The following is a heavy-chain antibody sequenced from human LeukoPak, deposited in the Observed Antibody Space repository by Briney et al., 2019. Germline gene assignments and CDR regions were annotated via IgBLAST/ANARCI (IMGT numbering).Heavy chain of an antibody. V-gene: IGHV3-20*04. D-gene: IGHD1-26*01. CDR2: INWNGGST. Sequence: GGSLRLSCAASGFTFDDYGMSWVRQAPGKGLEWVSGINWNGGSTGYADSVKGRFTISRDNAKNSLYLQMNSLRAEDTAVYYCARDGNSGSYYYFDYWGQGTLVTVSS. CDR3: ARDGNSGSYYYFDY. CDR1: GFTFDDYG. J-gene: IGHJ4*02.